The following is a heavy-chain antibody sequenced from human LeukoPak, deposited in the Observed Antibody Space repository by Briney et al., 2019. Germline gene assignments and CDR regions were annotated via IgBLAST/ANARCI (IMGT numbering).Heavy chain of an antibody. CDR2: IYPGDSDT. D-gene: IGHD1-1*01. CDR3: ARQTTSRIYGMDV. CDR1: GFSFTSYW. V-gene: IGHV5-51*01. J-gene: IGHJ6*02. Sequence: GESLKISCKGSGFSFTSYWIAWVRQMPGKGLECMGIIYPGDSDTRYSPSFQGQVTISADKSISSAYLQWSSLKASDTAMYYCARQTTSRIYGMDVWGQGTTVTVSS.